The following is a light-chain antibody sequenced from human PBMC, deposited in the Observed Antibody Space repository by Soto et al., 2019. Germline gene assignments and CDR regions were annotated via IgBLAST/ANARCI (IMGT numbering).Light chain of an antibody. CDR1: QSVSSSY. J-gene: IGKJ1*01. Sequence: EIVLTQSPGTLSLSPGERATLSCRASQSVSSSYLAWYQQKPGQAPRLLIYCASSRATGIPDRFSGSGSGTDFTLTISRLEPEDFAVYYCQQYGSSLLFGQGTKVDIK. CDR2: CAS. CDR3: QQYGSSLL. V-gene: IGKV3-20*01.